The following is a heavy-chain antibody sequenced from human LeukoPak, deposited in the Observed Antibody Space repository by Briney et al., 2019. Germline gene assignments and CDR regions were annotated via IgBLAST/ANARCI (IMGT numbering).Heavy chain of an antibody. J-gene: IGHJ5*02. CDR1: GYTLTSYG. CDR3: ARHSSSITASRFDP. Sequence: ASVKVSCKASGYTLTSYGISWVRQAPGQGLEWMGWISAYNGNTNYAQKLQGRVTMTADTSTSTAYMELRSLRSDDTAVYYCARHSSSITASRFDPWGQGTLVTVSS. CDR2: ISAYNGNT. D-gene: IGHD6-13*01. V-gene: IGHV1-18*01.